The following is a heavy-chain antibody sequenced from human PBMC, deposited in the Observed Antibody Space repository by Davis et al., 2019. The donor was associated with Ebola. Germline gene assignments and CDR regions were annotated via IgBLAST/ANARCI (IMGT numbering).Heavy chain of an antibody. CDR1: GYTFTGYY. D-gene: IGHD3-16*02. V-gene: IGHV1-2*02. Sequence: AASVKVSCKASGYTFTGYYMHWVRQAPGQGLEWMEWINPNSGGTNYAQKFQGRVTMTRDQSISTAYMELSRLRSDDTAVYYCARDNNYDYVWGSYRPNNWFDPWGQGTLVTVSS. CDR3: ARDNNYDYVWGSYRPNNWFDP. CDR2: INPNSGGT. J-gene: IGHJ5*02.